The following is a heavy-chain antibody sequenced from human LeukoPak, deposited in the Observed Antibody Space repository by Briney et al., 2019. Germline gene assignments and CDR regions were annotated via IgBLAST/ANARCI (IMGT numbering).Heavy chain of an antibody. Sequence: SETLSLTSSVYGGSFSGYYWSWLPQPPGKGREWIGEINHSGSTNSNPSLKSRVTISVDTSNKQFSLNLSSVTAADTAVYYCARAYCTNGVCYTGMDVWGQGTTVTVSS. D-gene: IGHD2-8*01. CDR3: ARAYCTNGVCYTGMDV. CDR2: INHSGST. CDR1: GGSFSGYY. J-gene: IGHJ6*02. V-gene: IGHV4-34*01.